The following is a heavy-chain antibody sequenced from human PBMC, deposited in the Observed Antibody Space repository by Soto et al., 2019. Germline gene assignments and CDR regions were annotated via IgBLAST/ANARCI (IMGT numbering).Heavy chain of an antibody. J-gene: IGHJ4*02. V-gene: IGHV3-15*01. D-gene: IGHD3-22*01. Sequence: GGSLRLSCAASGFTFSNAWMSWVRQAPGKGLEWVGRIKSKTDGGTTDYAAPVKGRFTISRDDSKNTLYLQMNSLKTEDTAVYYCTTAVRAITMIVVVSDYWGQGTLVTVYS. CDR3: TTAVRAITMIVVVSDY. CDR2: IKSKTDGGTT. CDR1: GFTFSNAW.